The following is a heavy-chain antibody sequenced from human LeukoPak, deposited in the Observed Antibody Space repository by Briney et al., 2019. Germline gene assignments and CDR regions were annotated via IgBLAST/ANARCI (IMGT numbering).Heavy chain of an antibody. CDR3: ARDLGGSSSEH. J-gene: IGHJ4*02. CDR2: IYYSGST. D-gene: IGHD6-6*01. V-gene: IGHV4-59*01. Sequence: SETLSLTCTVSGGSISSYYWSWIRQPPGKGLEWIGYIYYSGSTNYNPSLKSRVTISVDTSKNQFSLKLSSVTAADTAVYYCARDLGGSSSEHWGQGTLVTVSS. CDR1: GGSISSYY.